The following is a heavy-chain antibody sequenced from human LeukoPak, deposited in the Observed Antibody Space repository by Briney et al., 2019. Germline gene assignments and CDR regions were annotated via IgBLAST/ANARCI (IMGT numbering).Heavy chain of an antibody. CDR2: IYYSGST. J-gene: IGHJ3*02. D-gene: IGHD6-6*01. Sequence: SQTLSLTCTVSGGSISSGSYYWGWIRQPPGKGLEWIGSIYYSGSTYYNPSLKSRVTISVDTSKNQFSLKLSSVTAADTAVYYCARDGSSDAFDIWGQGTMVTVSS. V-gene: IGHV4-39*07. CDR3: ARDGSSDAFDI. CDR1: GGSISSGSYY.